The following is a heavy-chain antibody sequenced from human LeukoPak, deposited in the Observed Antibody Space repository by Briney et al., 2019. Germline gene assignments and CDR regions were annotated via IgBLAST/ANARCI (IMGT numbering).Heavy chain of an antibody. V-gene: IGHV3-33*01. D-gene: IGHD1-26*01. Sequence: PPGGSLRLSCAASGFTFSTYGMHWVRQAPGKGLEWVAITGHDGTYVNYPDSVKGRFTVSRNNAKNSLYLQMNSLRAEDTALYYCVRVTLGGSDYWGQGTLVTVSS. CDR3: VRVTLGGSDY. J-gene: IGHJ4*02. CDR1: GFTFSTYG. CDR2: TGHDGTYV.